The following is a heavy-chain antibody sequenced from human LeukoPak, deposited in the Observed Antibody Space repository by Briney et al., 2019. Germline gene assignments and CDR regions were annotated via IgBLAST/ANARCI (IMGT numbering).Heavy chain of an antibody. CDR1: GGSISSGGYY. CDR3: ARHTPYSSSRTFDY. CDR2: IYYSGST. J-gene: IGHJ4*02. D-gene: IGHD6-13*01. V-gene: IGHV4-61*08. Sequence: SQTLSLTCTVSGGSISSGGYYWRWIRQPPGKGLEWNEYIYYSGSTNYNPSLKSRVTISVDTSKNQFSLKLSSVTAADTAVYYCARHTPYSSSRTFDYWGQGTLVTVSS.